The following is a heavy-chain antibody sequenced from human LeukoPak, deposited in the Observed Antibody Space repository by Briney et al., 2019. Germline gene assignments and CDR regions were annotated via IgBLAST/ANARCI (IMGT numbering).Heavy chain of an antibody. CDR2: INTDGGDT. Sequence: GGSLRLSCAASGFTFGSYWMHWVRQAPGKGLVWVSRINTDGGDTIYADSVKGRFTISRNNAKNTLFLQMNSLRAEDTAVYYCARDEKIVGASGQDYWGQGTLVTVSS. J-gene: IGHJ4*02. CDR1: GFTFGSYW. V-gene: IGHV3-74*01. CDR3: ARDEKIVGASGQDY. D-gene: IGHD1-26*01.